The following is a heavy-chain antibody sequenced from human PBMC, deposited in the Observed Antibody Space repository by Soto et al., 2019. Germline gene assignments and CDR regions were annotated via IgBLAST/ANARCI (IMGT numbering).Heavy chain of an antibody. Sequence: QITLKESGPPLVKPTQTLTLTCTFSGFSLSTSGMGVGWIRQPPGKGLERLALIYWDGDKRYSPSLKSRLTITKHTSTNQVVLTMTNMDPVDTATYSCAHRPASIVGDNSLLDYWGQGTLVTVSS. D-gene: IGHD1-20*01. CDR3: AHRPASIVGDNSLLDY. CDR1: GFSLSTSGMG. CDR2: IYWDGDK. J-gene: IGHJ4*02. V-gene: IGHV2-5*02.